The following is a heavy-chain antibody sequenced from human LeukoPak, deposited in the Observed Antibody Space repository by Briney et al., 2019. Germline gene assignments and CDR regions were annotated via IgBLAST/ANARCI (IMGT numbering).Heavy chain of an antibody. D-gene: IGHD6-19*01. Sequence: GGSLRLSCVVSGFTFSSYSMNWVRQAPGKGLEWGSYIKSSSSTIHYADSVKGRFTVSRDNAKNSLYLQMNSLRSEDTGVYYCARGSSGLEDYWGQGTLVIVSS. CDR3: ARGSSGLEDY. CDR2: IKSSSSTI. V-gene: IGHV3-48*01. CDR1: GFTFSSYS. J-gene: IGHJ4*02.